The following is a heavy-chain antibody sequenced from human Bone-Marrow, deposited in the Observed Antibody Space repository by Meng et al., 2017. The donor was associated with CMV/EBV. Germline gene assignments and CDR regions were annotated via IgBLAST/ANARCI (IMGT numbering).Heavy chain of an antibody. J-gene: IGHJ6*02. D-gene: IGHD1-7*01. CDR1: GGTFSSYA. CDR3: ASLTPGTSSYYHYTMDV. CDR2: IIPFLDVE. Sequence: SVKVSCKASGGTFSSYAISWVRQAPGQGLEWMGGIIPFLDVEDYAQKFQGRVTFTADKSTSTAYMELRSLSSEDTAVYYCASLTPGTSSYYHYTMDVWGQGPTVTVSS. V-gene: IGHV1-69*10.